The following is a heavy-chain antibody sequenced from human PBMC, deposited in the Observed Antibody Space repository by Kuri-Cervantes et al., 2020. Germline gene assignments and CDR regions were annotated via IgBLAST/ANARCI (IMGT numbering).Heavy chain of an antibody. D-gene: IGHD2-15*01. V-gene: IGHV4-34*01. CDR3: ARDRCSGGSCYSNAFDI. CDR2: INHSGST. J-gene: IGHJ3*02. CDR1: GGSFSGYY. Sequence: NLSLTCAVYGGSFSGYYWSWIRHPPGKGLEWIGEINHSGSTNYNPSRKSRVTISVDTSKNQFSLKLSSVTAADTAVYYCARDRCSGGSCYSNAFDILGQGTMVTVSS.